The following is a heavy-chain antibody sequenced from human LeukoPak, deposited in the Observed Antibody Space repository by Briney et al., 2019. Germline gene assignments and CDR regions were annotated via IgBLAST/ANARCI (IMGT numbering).Heavy chain of an antibody. CDR1: GYSFTNYW. CDR3: ARQGRNRMIVVVDDAFDI. CDR2: IYPGDSDT. D-gene: IGHD3-22*01. Sequence: GESLKISCKGSGYSFTNYWIGWVRQMPGKGLEWMGIIYPGDSDTRYSPSFQGQVTISADKSINTAYLQWSSLKASDTAMYYCARQGRNRMIVVVDDAFDIWGQGTMVTVSS. V-gene: IGHV5-51*01. J-gene: IGHJ3*02.